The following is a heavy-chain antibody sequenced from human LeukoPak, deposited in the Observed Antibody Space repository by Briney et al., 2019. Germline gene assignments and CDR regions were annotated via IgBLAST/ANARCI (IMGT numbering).Heavy chain of an antibody. CDR1: GFTFDDYG. CDR2: INWNGGST. D-gene: IGHD6-6*01. V-gene: IGHV3-20*04. Sequence: PGGSLRLSCAASGFTFDDYGMSWVRQAPGKGLEWVSGINWNGGSTGYADSVKGRFTISRDNAKNSLYLQMNSLRAEDTAVYYCARDPNSSSSYYHYYFYMDVWGKGTTVTVSS. CDR3: ARDPNSSSSYYHYYFYMDV. J-gene: IGHJ6*03.